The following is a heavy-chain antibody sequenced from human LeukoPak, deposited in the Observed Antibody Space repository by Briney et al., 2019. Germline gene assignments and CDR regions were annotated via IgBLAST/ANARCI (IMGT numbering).Heavy chain of an antibody. CDR2: ISYDGSNK. J-gene: IGHJ4*02. CDR3: ARFGTSGYSGDH. Sequence: GGSLRLSCAASGFTFSSYAMHWVRQAPGKGLEWVAVISYDGSNKYYADSVKGRFIISRDDAKNSVYLQMSSLRAEDTAAYYCARFGTSGYSGDHWGQGTLVTVSS. D-gene: IGHD3-22*01. V-gene: IGHV3-30-3*01. CDR1: GFTFSSYA.